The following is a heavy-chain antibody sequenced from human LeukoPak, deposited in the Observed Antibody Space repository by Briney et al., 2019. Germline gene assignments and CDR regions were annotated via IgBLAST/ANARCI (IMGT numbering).Heavy chain of an antibody. Sequence: PGGSLRLSCAASGFTFASYAMTWVRQAPGKGLEWFSAISGSGGSTYYADSVKGRFTISRDNYKNTLYLQMNSLRAEDTAVYYCARDSGIYDSSGYYGLSYYGMDVWGQGNTVTVSS. J-gene: IGHJ6*02. CDR2: ISGSGGST. V-gene: IGHV3-23*01. CDR3: ARDSGIYDSSGYYGLSYYGMDV. CDR1: GFTFASYA. D-gene: IGHD3-22*01.